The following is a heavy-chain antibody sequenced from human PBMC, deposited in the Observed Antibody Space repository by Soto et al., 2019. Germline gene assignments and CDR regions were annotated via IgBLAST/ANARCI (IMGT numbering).Heavy chain of an antibody. J-gene: IGHJ3*02. V-gene: IGHV3-23*01. CDR1: GFTFSNAW. Sequence: GGSLRLSCAASGFTFSNAWMSWVRQAPGKGLEWVSAISGSGGSTYYADSVKGRFTISRDNSKNTLYLQMNSLRAEDTAVYYCAKVTMIVVVIDAFDIWGQGTMVTVSS. CDR2: ISGSGGST. D-gene: IGHD3-22*01. CDR3: AKVTMIVVVIDAFDI.